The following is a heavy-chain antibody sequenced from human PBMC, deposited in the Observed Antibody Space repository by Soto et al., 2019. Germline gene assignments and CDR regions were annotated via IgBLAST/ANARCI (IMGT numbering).Heavy chain of an antibody. CDR1: GHTLSESS. CDR3: AAVLARMVREPSVTLGAYYYSMDV. D-gene: IGHD3-10*01. CDR2: FDPDVGGT. J-gene: IGHJ6*02. V-gene: IGHV1-24*01. Sequence: ASVKVSCKASGHTLSESSIHWVRQSPGRGLEWMGGFDPDVGGTKYAQEFQGRVTLAEDTSTDTAYMDLSSLTFGDTAVYYCAAVLARMVREPSVTLGAYYYSMDVWGQGTTVTVSS.